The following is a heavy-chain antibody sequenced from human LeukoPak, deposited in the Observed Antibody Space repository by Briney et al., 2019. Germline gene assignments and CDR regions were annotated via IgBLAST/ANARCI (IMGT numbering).Heavy chain of an antibody. CDR1: GFTFSRYG. Sequence: PGGSLRLSCAASGFTFSRYGMHWVRQAPGKGLEWVAVIWYDGNNKYYADSVQGRFTISRDNSKNTLDLQMNSLRAEDTAVYYCARGMATDAFDIWGQGTMVTVSS. CDR2: IWYDGNNK. V-gene: IGHV3-33*01. CDR3: ARGMATDAFDI. J-gene: IGHJ3*02. D-gene: IGHD2-8*01.